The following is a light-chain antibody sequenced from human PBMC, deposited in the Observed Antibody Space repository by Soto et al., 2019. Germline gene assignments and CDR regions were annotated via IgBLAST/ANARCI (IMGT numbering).Light chain of an antibody. Sequence: QSVLTQPASVSGSPGQSITISCTGSSSDVGHYDYVSWYQHHPGKAPKLIIYDVLNRPSGVSNRFSGSKSANTASLTISGLQAEDEADYYCSSYSDSSTLFGGGTKVTVL. CDR1: SSDVGHYDY. CDR3: SSYSDSSTL. CDR2: DVL. J-gene: IGLJ2*01. V-gene: IGLV2-14*03.